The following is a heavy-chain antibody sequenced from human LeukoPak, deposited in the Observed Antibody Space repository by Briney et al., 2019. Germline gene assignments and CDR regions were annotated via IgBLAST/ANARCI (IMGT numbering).Heavy chain of an antibody. CDR3: TRRMRGLGSYSDAFDI. CDR1: GFTFSSYD. J-gene: IGHJ3*02. V-gene: IGHV3-13*04. Sequence: GGSLILSCAASGFTFSSYDMHWVRQATGKGLEWVSAIDKVGGTYYAGSVKGRFTISRENAKNSLYLQMNSLRAGDTAVYFCTRRMRGLGSYSDAFDIWGQGTMVTVSS. CDR2: IDKVGGT. D-gene: IGHD3-10*01.